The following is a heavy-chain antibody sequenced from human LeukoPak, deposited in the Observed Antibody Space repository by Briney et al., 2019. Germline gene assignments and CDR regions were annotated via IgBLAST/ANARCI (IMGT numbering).Heavy chain of an antibody. Sequence: RGESLKISCKGSGYSINNYWIAWVRQMPGKGLEWMAIIYPADSDIRYSPSFQGQVTISADKSISTAYLQWNSLKASDTAMYYCARQEYCSGASCYTWFDPWGQGTLVTVSS. CDR2: IYPADSDI. CDR3: ARQEYCSGASCYTWFDP. CDR1: GYSINNYW. J-gene: IGHJ5*02. D-gene: IGHD2-15*01. V-gene: IGHV5-51*01.